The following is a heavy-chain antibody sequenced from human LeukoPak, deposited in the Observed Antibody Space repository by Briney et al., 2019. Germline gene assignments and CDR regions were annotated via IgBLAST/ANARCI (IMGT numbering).Heavy chain of an antibody. D-gene: IGHD4-17*01. J-gene: IGHJ3*02. Sequence: PGGSLRLSCAASGFTFSDYSMNWVRQAPGKGLEWVSYITTSSSTVYYADSVKGRFTISRDNAKNSLFLQMNSLRDEDTVVYYCAKSSVTSNSFDIWGQGTMVTVSS. CDR2: ITTSSSTV. CDR3: AKSSVTSNSFDI. CDR1: GFTFSDYS. V-gene: IGHV3-48*02.